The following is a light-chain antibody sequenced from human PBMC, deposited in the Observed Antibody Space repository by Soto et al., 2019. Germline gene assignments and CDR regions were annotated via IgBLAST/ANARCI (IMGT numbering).Light chain of an antibody. CDR1: QSVRSN. Sequence: EIVMTQSPATLSVSPGERATLWFRASQSVRSNLAWYQQKPGPAPRLLIYGASTRATGIPARFSGSGSGTEFTLTISSLQSEDFAVYYCQQYNNWPQTFGQGTKVDIK. V-gene: IGKV3-15*01. J-gene: IGKJ1*01. CDR2: GAS. CDR3: QQYNNWPQT.